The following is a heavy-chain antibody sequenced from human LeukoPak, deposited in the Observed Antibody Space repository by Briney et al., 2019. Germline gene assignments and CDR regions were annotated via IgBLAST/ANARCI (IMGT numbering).Heavy chain of an antibody. CDR2: INHSGST. CDR1: GGSFSGYY. V-gene: IGHV4-34*01. CDR3: ARFVYGSGSYYNVMFAGFDP. J-gene: IGHJ5*02. Sequence: PSETLSLTCAVYGGSFSGYYWSWIRQPPGKGLEWIGEINHSGSTNYNPSLKSRVTISVDTSKNQFSLKLSSVSAAGTAVYYCARFVYGSGSYYNVMFAGFDPGRQGRLVTVS. D-gene: IGHD3-10*01.